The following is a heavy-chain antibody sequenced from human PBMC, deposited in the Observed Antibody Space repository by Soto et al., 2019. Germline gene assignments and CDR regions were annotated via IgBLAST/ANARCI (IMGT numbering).Heavy chain of an antibody. CDR1: GGSISRYY. CDR2: IHYSGSS. CDR3: ARAAGYGDYADY. J-gene: IGHJ4*02. Sequence: PSETLSLTCTVSGGSISRYYWSWIRQPPGKGLEWIGYIHYSGSSIYNPSLKSRVTIAVDTSKNQLSLKLTSVTAADTAMYYCARAAGYGDYADYWGQGTPVTVSS. D-gene: IGHD4-17*01. V-gene: IGHV4-59*12.